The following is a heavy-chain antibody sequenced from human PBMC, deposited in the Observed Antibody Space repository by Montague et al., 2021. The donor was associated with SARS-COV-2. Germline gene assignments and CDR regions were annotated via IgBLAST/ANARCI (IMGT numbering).Heavy chain of an antibody. CDR3: ANRGVRYFDAQGVWYYFDY. CDR1: QFTFSSYA. Sequence: SLRLSCAASQFTFSSYAMSWVRQAPGKGLEWVSTISGGGSSTYYADSVKGRFTISRDNSKNTLYLQMNSLRAEDTAVYYCANRGVRYFDAQGVWYYFDYWGQGTLVTVSS. CDR2: ISGGGSST. D-gene: IGHD3-9*01. J-gene: IGHJ4*02. V-gene: IGHV3-23*01.